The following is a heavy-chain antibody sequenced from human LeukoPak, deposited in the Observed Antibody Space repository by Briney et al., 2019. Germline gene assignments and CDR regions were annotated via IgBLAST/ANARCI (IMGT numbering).Heavy chain of an antibody. CDR3: ARDSCSSTSCYEEADY. CDR2: ISYDGSNK. V-gene: IGHV3-30-3*01. CDR1: GFTFSSYA. J-gene: IGHJ4*02. D-gene: IGHD2-2*01. Sequence: GGSLRLSCAASGFTFSSYAMHWVRQAPGKGLEWVAVISYDGSNKYYADSVKGRFTISRDNSKNMLYLQMNSLRAEDTAVYYCARDSCSSTSCYEEADYWGQGTLVTVSS.